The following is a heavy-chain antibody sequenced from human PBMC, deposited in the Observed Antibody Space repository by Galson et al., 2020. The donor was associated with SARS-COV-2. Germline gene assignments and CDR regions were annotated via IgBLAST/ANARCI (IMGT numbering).Heavy chain of an antibody. D-gene: IGHD3-16*01. CDR2: ISSSGSSI. J-gene: IGHJ5*02. CDR1: GFSFTTFG. CDR3: ARDRVQGGGNNWFDP. V-gene: IGHV3-21*01. Sequence: GESLKISCAASGFSFTTFGMNWVRLAPGRGLEWVSSISSSGSSIFYADSVRGRFTISRDNAKSSLYLQLNSLRVEDTAVYYCARDRVQGGGNNWFDPWGQGTLVTVSS.